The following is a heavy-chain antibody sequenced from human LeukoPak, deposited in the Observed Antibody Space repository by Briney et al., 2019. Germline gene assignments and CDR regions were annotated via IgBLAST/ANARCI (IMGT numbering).Heavy chain of an antibody. J-gene: IGHJ4*02. Sequence: SETLSLTCAVSGGSFSGYYWTWIRQPPGKGLEWIGEINHSGSANYNPSLKSRVTISLDTSKNQFSLKVSSVTAADTAVYYCAKNDLGITIFGVVHWGQGTLVTVSS. V-gene: IGHV4-34*01. D-gene: IGHD3-3*01. CDR1: GGSFSGYY. CDR2: INHSGSA. CDR3: AKNDLGITIFGVVH.